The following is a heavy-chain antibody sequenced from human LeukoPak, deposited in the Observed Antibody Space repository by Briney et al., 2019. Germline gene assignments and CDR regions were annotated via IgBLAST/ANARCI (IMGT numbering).Heavy chain of an antibody. V-gene: IGHV3-48*02. J-gene: IGHJ3*02. CDR3: ARDQYSGHWYYALDI. D-gene: IGHD6-19*01. CDR2: ISSSISVI. CDR1: GGSISSSS. Sequence: ETLSLTCTVSGGSISSSSHYWGWIRQSPGKGLEWVSYISSSISVIYYADSVKGRFTISRDNAKNSLYLQMNSLRDEDTAVYYCARDQYSGHWYYALDIWGQGTMVTVSS.